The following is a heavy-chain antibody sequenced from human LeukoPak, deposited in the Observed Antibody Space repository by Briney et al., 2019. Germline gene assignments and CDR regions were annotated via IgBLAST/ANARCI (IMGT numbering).Heavy chain of an antibody. D-gene: IGHD4-17*01. CDR3: ARDPGGTRDYGDYDGAFDI. CDR1: GFTFSSYS. CDR2: ISSSSSTI. V-gene: IGHV3-48*01. J-gene: IGHJ3*02. Sequence: PGGSLRLSCAASGFTFSSYSMNWIRQAPGKGLEWVSYISSSSSTIYYADSVKGRFTISRDNAKNSLYLQMNSLRAEDTAVYYCARDPGGTRDYGDYDGAFDIWGQGTMVTVSS.